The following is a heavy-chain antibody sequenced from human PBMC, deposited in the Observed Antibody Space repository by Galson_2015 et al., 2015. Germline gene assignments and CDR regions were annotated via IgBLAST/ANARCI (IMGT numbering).Heavy chain of an antibody. CDR1: GDSVSSNSGA. CDR3: AGAPRYSSAYYYFDY. V-gene: IGHV6-1*01. J-gene: IGHJ4*02. CDR2: TYYRSKWYN. D-gene: IGHD6-19*01. Sequence: CAISGDSVSSNSGAWNWIRQSPSRGLEWLGRTYYRSKWYNDYAVSVKGRIAIDADTSKNQFSLQLTSVTPEDSAVYYCAGAPRYSSAYYYFDYWGQGTLVTVSS.